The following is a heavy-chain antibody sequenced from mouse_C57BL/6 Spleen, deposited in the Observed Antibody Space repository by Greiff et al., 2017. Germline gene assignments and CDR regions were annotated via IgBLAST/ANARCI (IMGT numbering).Heavy chain of an antibody. D-gene: IGHD1-1*01. V-gene: IGHV5-9*01. Sequence: EVKLVESGGGLVKPGGSLKLSCAASGFTFSSYTMSWVRQTPEKRLEWVATISGGGGNTYYPDSVKGRFTISRDNAKNTLYLQMSSLRSEDTALYYCARHVYYGSSYWYFDVWGTGTTVTVSS. J-gene: IGHJ1*03. CDR1: GFTFSSYT. CDR2: ISGGGGNT. CDR3: ARHVYYGSSYWYFDV.